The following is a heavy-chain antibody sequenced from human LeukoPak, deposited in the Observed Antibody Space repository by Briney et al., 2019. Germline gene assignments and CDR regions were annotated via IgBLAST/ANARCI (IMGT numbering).Heavy chain of an antibody. Sequence: SETLSLTCTVSGDSMSNFCWLWIRQSAGKGLEWIGRIYTSGRTNYNPSLESRVTMSIDTTNSQFSLKLNSVTAADTAIYYCAREYDRGSNDHWGQGTLVTVSS. CDR2: IYTSGRT. CDR1: GDSMSNFC. J-gene: IGHJ4*02. D-gene: IGHD1-14*01. V-gene: IGHV4-4*07. CDR3: AREYDRGSNDH.